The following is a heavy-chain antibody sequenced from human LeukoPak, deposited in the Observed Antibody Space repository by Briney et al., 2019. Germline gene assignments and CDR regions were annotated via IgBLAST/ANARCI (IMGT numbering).Heavy chain of an antibody. Sequence: GRSLRLSCAASGFTFTSYAMHWVRQAPGKGLEWVAIISYDGSIKYYADSVKGRFTISRDNSKNTLYLQMNSLRDEDTAVYYCARDNGGSRWELLLNYWGQGTLVTVSS. CDR1: GFTFTSYA. J-gene: IGHJ4*02. CDR2: ISYDGSIK. V-gene: IGHV3-30*04. CDR3: ARDNGGSRWELLLNY. D-gene: IGHD1-26*01.